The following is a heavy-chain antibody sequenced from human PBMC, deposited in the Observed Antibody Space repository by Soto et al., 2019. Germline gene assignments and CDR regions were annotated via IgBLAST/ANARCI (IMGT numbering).Heavy chain of an antibody. J-gene: IGHJ4*02. CDR3: ARGSLIHFDY. CDR2: IKTSTGTT. CDR1: GFTFSGFA. V-gene: IGHV3-48*02. Sequence: GGSLRLSCAASGFTFSGFAMNWVRQAPGKGLEWISYIKTSTGTTHYADSVKGRFTISRDNAKNSVYLQMNSLRDEDTAVYYCARGSLIHFDYWRQGALVTVSS.